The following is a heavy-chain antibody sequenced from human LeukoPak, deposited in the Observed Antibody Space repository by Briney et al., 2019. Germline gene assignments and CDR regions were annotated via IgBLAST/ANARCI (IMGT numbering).Heavy chain of an antibody. J-gene: IGHJ4*02. V-gene: IGHV4-59*01. CDR1: GGPINSYY. Sequence: PSETLSLTCTVSGGPINSYYWTWIRQPPGKALEWIGHISYSGDTNYNPSLKGRVTIAVDTSKNQFSLKLSSVTAADTAVYYCARAAQKYSSSSTYDNWGQGTLVTVSS. D-gene: IGHD6-6*01. CDR3: ARAAQKYSSSSTYDN. CDR2: ISYSGDT.